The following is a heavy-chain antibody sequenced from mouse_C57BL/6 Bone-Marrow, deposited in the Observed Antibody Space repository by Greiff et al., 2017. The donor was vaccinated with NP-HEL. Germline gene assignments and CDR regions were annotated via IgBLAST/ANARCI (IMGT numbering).Heavy chain of an antibody. J-gene: IGHJ4*01. CDR3: ARRGPYYYAMDY. CDR2: INPYNGGT. V-gene: IGHV1-19*01. CDR1: GYTFTDYY. Sequence: EVQLQQSGPVLVKPGASVKMSCKASGYTFTDYYMNWVKQSHGKSLEWIGVINPYNGGTSYNQKFKGKATLTVDKSSSTAYMELNSLTSEDSAVYYCARRGPYYYAMDYGGQGTSVTVSS.